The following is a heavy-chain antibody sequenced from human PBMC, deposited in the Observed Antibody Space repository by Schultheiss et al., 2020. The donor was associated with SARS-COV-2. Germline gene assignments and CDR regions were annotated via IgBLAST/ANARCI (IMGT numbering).Heavy chain of an antibody. CDR3: ATRRRGEFDY. CDR1: GGSFSGYY. D-gene: IGHD3-16*01. Sequence: SENLSLTCAVYGGSFSGYYWSWIRQPPGKGLEWIGEINHSGSTNYNPSLKSRVTISVDTSKDQFSLKLSSVTAADTAVYYCATRRRGEFDYWGQGTLVTVSS. CDR2: INHSGST. V-gene: IGHV4-34*01. J-gene: IGHJ4*02.